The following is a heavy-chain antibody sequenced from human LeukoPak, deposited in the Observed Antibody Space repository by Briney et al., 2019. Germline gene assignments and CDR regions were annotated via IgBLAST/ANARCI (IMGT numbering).Heavy chain of an antibody. CDR2: INHSGST. CDR1: GGSFSGYY. CDR3: ARGKYIVVVPRGGDYYYMDV. Sequence: SETLSLTCAVYGGSFSGYYWSWIRQPAGKGLQWIGEINHSGSTNYNPSLKSRVTISVDTSKNQFSLKLSSVTAADTAVYYCARGKYIVVVPRGGDYYYMDVWGKGTTVTVSS. V-gene: IGHV4-34*01. J-gene: IGHJ6*03. D-gene: IGHD2-15*01.